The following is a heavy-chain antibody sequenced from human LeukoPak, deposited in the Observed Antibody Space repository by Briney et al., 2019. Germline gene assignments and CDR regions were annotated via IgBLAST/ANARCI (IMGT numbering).Heavy chain of an antibody. J-gene: IGHJ5*02. D-gene: IGHD3-22*01. V-gene: IGHV4-30-2*01. CDR2: IYHSGST. CDR1: GGSISSGVYS. CDR3: ARDNTYYYDSSGYSKYNWFDP. Sequence: PSETLSLTCAVSGGSISSGVYSWSWIRQPPGKGLDRIGYIYHSGSTYYNPSLKSRVTISVDRSKNQFSLKLSSVTAADTAVYYCARDNTYYYDSSGYSKYNWFDPWGQGTLVTVSS.